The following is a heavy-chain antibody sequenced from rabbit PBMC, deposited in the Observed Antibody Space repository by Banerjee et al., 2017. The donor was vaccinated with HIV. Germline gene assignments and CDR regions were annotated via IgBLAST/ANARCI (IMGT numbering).Heavy chain of an antibody. D-gene: IGHD1-1*01. CDR1: GFTLSSHW. CDR2: IYIGDGTT. J-gene: IGHJ4*01. CDR3: ARDFCNSGDL. V-gene: IGHV1S40*01. Sequence: QSLEESGGDLVKPGASLTLTCTVSGFTLSSHWMCWVRQAPGKGLESIACIYIGDGTTQYANWAKGRFTISKTSSTTVTLQMTSVTAADTATYFCARDFCNSGDLWGPGTLVTVS.